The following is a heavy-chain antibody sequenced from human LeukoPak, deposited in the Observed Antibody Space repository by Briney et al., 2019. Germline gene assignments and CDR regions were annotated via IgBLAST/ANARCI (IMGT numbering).Heavy chain of an antibody. D-gene: IGHD6-13*01. CDR3: ARLKRRVAAAGTGYYYGMDV. J-gene: IGHJ6*02. CDR2: IYYSGST. Sequence: PSETLSLTCTVSGGSISSYYWSWIRQPPGKGLEWIGYIYYSGSTNYNPSLKSRVTISVDTSKNQFSLRLSSVTAADTAVYYCARLKRRVAAAGTGYYYGMDVWGQGTAVTVSS. CDR1: GGSISSYY. V-gene: IGHV4-59*08.